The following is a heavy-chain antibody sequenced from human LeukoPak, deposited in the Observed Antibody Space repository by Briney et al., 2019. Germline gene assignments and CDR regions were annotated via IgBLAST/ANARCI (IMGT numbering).Heavy chain of an antibody. Sequence: SETLSLTCTVSGVSISSYYWSWIRQPPRKGLEWIGYIYYSGSTNYNPSLKSRVTISVDTSKNQFSLKLSSVTAADTAVYYCARDRSSWYLSPQGYYYYYYGMDVWGQGTTVTVSS. CDR1: GVSISSYY. CDR2: IYYSGST. J-gene: IGHJ6*02. V-gene: IGHV4-59*01. CDR3: ARDRSSWYLSPQGYYYYYYGMDV. D-gene: IGHD6-13*01.